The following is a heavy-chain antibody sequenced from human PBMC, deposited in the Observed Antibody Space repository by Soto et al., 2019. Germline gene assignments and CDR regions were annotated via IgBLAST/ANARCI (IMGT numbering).Heavy chain of an antibody. Sequence: WGSLRLSCAASGFTFSSYAMSWARQAPGKGLEWVSSIGVSSDAYYADSVKGRFTISRDNSRNTLYLQMNSLRAEDTALYYCAKNYLFDSWGQGTLVTVSS. CDR2: IGVSSDA. J-gene: IGHJ4*02. V-gene: IGHV3-23*01. D-gene: IGHD3-10*01. CDR3: AKNYLFDS. CDR1: GFTFSSYA.